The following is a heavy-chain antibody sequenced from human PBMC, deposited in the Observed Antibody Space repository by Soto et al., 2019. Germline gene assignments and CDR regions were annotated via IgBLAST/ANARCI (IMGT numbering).Heavy chain of an antibody. J-gene: IGHJ3*02. D-gene: IGHD3-3*01. CDR1: GYPVTAYY. CDR3: ASGGGVGVAGSAAFEM. V-gene: IGHV1-2*02. CDR2: INPATGAA. Sequence: QLHLVQSGAVVKKPGASVTVSCSASGYPVTAYYMHWVRQAPGRGLEWMGGINPATGAAKYTQTFRGRVTMTRDTSTSTVFMELSGLTSEDTAVFYCASGGGVGVAGSAAFEMWGQGTLVTVSS.